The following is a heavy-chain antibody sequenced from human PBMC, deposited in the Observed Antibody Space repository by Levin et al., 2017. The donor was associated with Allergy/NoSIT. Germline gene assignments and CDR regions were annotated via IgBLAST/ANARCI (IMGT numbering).Heavy chain of an antibody. CDR1: AFTFSNAW. Sequence: GESLKISCAASAFTFSNAWMTWVRQAPGKGLEWVGRIKSKTDGGTTEYAAPVKGRFTISRDDSKDTLYLQMNSLRAEDTGTYYCARGIYFYGATEYYLVYWGQGTLVTVSS. J-gene: IGHJ4*02. V-gene: IGHV3-15*01. D-gene: IGHD4/OR15-4a*01. CDR3: ARGIYFYGATEYYLVY. CDR2: IKSKTDGGTT.